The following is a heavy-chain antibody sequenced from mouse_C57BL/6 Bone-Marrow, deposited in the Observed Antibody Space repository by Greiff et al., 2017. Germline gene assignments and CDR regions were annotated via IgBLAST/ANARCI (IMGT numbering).Heavy chain of an antibody. CDR1: GYTFTSYW. V-gene: IGHV1-55*01. J-gene: IGHJ4*01. CDR3: ASRWVLPYYDAMDY. Sequence: VQLQQPGPELVKPGASVKMSCKASGYTFTSYWITWVKQRPGPGLAWLGDIYPGSGSTNYNEKFKSQATLTVDTSSSTAYMQLSSLTSEDSAVXYWASRWVLPYYDAMDYWGQGTSVTVSS. D-gene: IGHD2-3*01. CDR2: IYPGSGST.